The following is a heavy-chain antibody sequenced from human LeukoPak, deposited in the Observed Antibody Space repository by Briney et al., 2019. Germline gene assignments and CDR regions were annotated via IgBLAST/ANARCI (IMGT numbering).Heavy chain of an antibody. J-gene: IGHJ4*02. CDR2: ISYDGNKI. CDR3: ARDRGRVVPTAIGY. D-gene: IGHD2-2*01. CDR1: GFTFNIYP. V-gene: IGHV3-30-3*01. Sequence: GGSLRLSCAASGFTFNIYPLHWVRQAPGKGLEWVTVISYDGNKIYYADSVKGRFTISRDNSKNTLYLQMNSLRTEDTAVYYCARDRGRVVPTAIGYWGQGTLVSVSS.